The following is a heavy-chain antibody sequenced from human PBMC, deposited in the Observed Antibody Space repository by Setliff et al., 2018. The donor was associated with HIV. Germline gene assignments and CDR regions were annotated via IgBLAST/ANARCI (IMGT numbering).Heavy chain of an antibody. Sequence: SVKVSCKASRSTFNSHTINWVRQATGQGLDWMGRIIPILGVANYAQRFQGKVTITADKSTSTAYMELNSLRLDDTAMYYSVRGVQRPPHYSYYDMDVCGEGTMVTVSS. V-gene: IGHV1-69*02. CDR2: IIPILGVA. J-gene: IGHJ6*03. D-gene: IGHD3-3*01. CDR3: VRGVQRPPHYSYYDMDV. CDR1: RSTFNSHT.